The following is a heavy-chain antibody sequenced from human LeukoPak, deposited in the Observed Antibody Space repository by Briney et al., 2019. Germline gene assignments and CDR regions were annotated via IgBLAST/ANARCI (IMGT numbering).Heavy chain of an antibody. V-gene: IGHV4-39*01. CDR2: IYYSGST. CDR1: GGSISSSSYY. Sequence: SETLSLTCTVSGGSISSSSYYWGWIRQPPGKGLGWIGSIYYSGSTYYNPSLKSRVTISVDTSKNQFSLKLSSVTAADTAVYYCARLSRPTSYYYMDVWGKGTTVTVSS. CDR3: ARLSRPTSYYYMDV. J-gene: IGHJ6*03.